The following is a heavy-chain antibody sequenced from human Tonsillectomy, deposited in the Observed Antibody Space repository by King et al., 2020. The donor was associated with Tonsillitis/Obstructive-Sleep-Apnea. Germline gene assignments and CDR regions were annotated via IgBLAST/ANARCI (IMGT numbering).Heavy chain of an antibody. CDR3: AGQDCSSTSCYRNFDY. CDR2: ISWNSGSI. D-gene: IGHD2-2*01. Sequence: DVQLVESGGGLVQPGRSLRLSCAASGFTFDDYAMHWVRQAPGKGLEWVSGISWNSGSIGYADSVKGRFTISRDNAKNSLYLQMNSLRAEDTALYYCAGQDCSSTSCYRNFDYWGQGTLVTVSS. CDR1: GFTFDDYA. J-gene: IGHJ4*02. V-gene: IGHV3-9*01.